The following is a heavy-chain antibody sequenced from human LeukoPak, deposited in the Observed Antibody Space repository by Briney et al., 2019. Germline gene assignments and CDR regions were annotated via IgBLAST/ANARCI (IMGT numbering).Heavy chain of an antibody. Sequence: GGSLRLSCAASGFGFSSYAMSWVRQAPGKGLGWVSTISTSGAGTYYADSVKGRFIISRDNSKNTPYLQMNSLRAEDTAVYYCARIITAASDNWFDPWGQGTLVTVAS. CDR1: GFGFSSYA. V-gene: IGHV3-23*01. CDR3: ARIITAASDNWFDP. CDR2: ISTSGAGT. J-gene: IGHJ5*02. D-gene: IGHD6-13*01.